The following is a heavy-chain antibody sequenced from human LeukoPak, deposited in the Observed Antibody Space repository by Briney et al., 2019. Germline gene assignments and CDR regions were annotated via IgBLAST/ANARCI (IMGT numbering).Heavy chain of an antibody. Sequence: GGSLRLSCAASGFTFSSYGMHWVRQAPGKGLEWVALIWYDGSNKYYADSVKGRFTISRDNSKNTLYLQMNSLRAEDTAVYYCAKSSGYYPDYWGQGTLVTVSS. J-gene: IGHJ4*02. CDR1: GFTFSSYG. D-gene: IGHD3-22*01. CDR3: AKSSGYYPDY. V-gene: IGHV3-33*06. CDR2: IWYDGSNK.